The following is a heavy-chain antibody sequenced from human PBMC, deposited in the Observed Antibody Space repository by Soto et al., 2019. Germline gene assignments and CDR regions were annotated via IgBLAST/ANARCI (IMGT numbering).Heavy chain of an antibody. J-gene: IGHJ4*02. Sequence: SETLSLTCTVSGDSLSADYWWSWVRQPPGKGLEWIGEIHHSGITNYIQSVRSRVTMSVDKSNNQVSLELTSVAAADTAVYYCARGISYRWVYWGQGILVTVSS. CDR1: GDSLSADYW. D-gene: IGHD3-16*02. CDR2: IHHSGIT. CDR3: ARGISYRWVY. V-gene: IGHV4-4*02.